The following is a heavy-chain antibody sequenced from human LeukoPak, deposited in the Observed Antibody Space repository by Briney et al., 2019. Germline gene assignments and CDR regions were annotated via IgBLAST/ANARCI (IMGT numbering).Heavy chain of an antibody. CDR3: ARDRSYDF. D-gene: IGHD3-3*01. V-gene: IGHV4-59*01. CDR1: GGSISSYY. J-gene: IGHJ4*02. CDR2: IYYSGST. Sequence: SETLSLTCTVSGGSISSYYWSWIRQPPGKGLEWIGYIYYSGSTNYNPSLKSRVTISVDTSKNQFSLKLSSVTAADTAVYYCARDRSYDFWGQGTLVTVSS.